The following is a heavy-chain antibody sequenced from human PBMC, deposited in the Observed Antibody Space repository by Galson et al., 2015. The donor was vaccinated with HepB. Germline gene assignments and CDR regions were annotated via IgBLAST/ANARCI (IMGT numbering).Heavy chain of an antibody. CDR3: AKTIDGHFYFYGLDV. V-gene: IGHV3-30*18. J-gene: IGHJ6*02. CDR2: ISFDGGDK. D-gene: IGHD5-24*01. Sequence: SLRLSCAASGFTFSHYGMHWVRQAPGKGLEWVAVISFDGGDKYYADSVRGRFTISRDSSKNTLYLQMNGLTTEDTAVYFCAKTIDGHFYFYGLDVWGQGTTVTVS. CDR1: GFTFSHYG.